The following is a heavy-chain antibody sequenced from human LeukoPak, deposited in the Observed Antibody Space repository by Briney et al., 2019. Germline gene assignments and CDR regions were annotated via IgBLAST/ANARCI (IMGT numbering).Heavy chain of an antibody. D-gene: IGHD3-9*01. CDR1: GFTFSSYA. V-gene: IGHV3-30-3*01. CDR2: ISYDGSNK. Sequence: GGSLRLSCAASGFTFSSYAMHWVRQAPGKGLEWVAVISYDGSNKYYADSVKGRFTISRDNSKNTLYLQMNSLRAEDTAVYYCAKDLELRYSPGYWGQGTLVTVSS. CDR3: AKDLELRYSPGY. J-gene: IGHJ4*02.